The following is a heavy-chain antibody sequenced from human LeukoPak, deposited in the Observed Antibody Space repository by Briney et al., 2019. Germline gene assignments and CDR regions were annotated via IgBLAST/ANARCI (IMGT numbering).Heavy chain of an antibody. V-gene: IGHV3-9*01. CDR2: ISWNSGSI. CDR1: GFTFDDYA. J-gene: IGHJ6*02. Sequence: GRSLRLSCAASGFTFDDYAMHWVRQAPGKGLEWVSGISWNSGSIGYADSVKGRFTISRDNAKNSLYLQMNSLRAEDTALYYCARIPLYSSGWYRGPDHYYYYGMDVWGQGTTVTVSS. CDR3: ARIPLYSSGWYRGPDHYYYYGMDV. D-gene: IGHD6-19*01.